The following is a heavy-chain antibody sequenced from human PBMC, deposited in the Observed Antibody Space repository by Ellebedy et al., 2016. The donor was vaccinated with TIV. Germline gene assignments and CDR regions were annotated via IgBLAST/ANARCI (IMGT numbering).Heavy chain of an antibody. V-gene: IGHV1-18*04. D-gene: IGHD5-12*01. CDR2: ISGSTGNT. CDR3: ARDRPSGYGAFDDY. Sequence: AASVKVSCKASGYSFTNHGITWVRQAPGQGLEWMGWISGSTGNTNSAQKFQGRVTLTIETSTTTAYIDLRSLTPDDTAVYSCARDRPSGYGAFDDYWGQGTLVIVSS. CDR1: GYSFTNHG. J-gene: IGHJ4*02.